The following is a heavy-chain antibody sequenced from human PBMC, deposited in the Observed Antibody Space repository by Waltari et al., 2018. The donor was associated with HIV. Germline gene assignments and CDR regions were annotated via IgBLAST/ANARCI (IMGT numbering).Heavy chain of an antibody. D-gene: IGHD2-2*01. Sequence: EVQLVESGGGLVQSGGSLRLSCAVSGLSFSGYWMSWVRQAPGRGVEWWANIKEDGVEKYYVDSVKGRFTISRDNAKNSLYLQMNSLRAEDTAMYYCARARYCSSISCSYFDDWGQGTLVTVSS. CDR3: ARARYCSSISCSYFDD. V-gene: IGHV3-7*01. J-gene: IGHJ4*02. CDR1: GLSFSGYW. CDR2: IKEDGVEK.